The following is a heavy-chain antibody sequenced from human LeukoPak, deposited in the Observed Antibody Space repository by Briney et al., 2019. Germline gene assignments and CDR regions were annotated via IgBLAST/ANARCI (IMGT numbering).Heavy chain of an antibody. J-gene: IGHJ4*02. CDR2: ISFDGNNK. Sequence: GASLRLSCSASGFTFRTYALHWVRQAPGRGVEWVALISFDGNNKYYADSVKGRFTISRDNPKNTLYLQMNSLRVEDTAVYYCARDLSSSGWYGSDYWGQGTLVTVSS. D-gene: IGHD6-19*01. CDR1: GFTFRTYA. CDR3: ARDLSSSGWYGSDY. V-gene: IGHV3-30-3*01.